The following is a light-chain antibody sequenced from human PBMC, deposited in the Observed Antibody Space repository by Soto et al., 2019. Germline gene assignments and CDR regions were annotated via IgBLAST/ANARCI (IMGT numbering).Light chain of an antibody. CDR2: DVS. CDR3: TSYRVGGLYV. CDR1: SNDVGVYKF. Sequence: QSALTQPASVSGSPGQSITISCTGTSNDVGVYKFVSWYQQFPGKAPKLLIYDVSDRPLGVSDRFSGSKSGNTASLTISRLQPEDEADYYCTSYRVGGLYVFGTGTKLTVL. J-gene: IGLJ1*01. V-gene: IGLV2-14*01.